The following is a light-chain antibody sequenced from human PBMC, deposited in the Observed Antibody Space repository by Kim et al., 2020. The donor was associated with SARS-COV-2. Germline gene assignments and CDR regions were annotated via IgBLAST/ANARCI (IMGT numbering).Light chain of an antibody. V-gene: IGLV3-21*04. CDR3: QVWDSSSDHRV. CDR2: YDS. J-gene: IGLJ3*02. CDR1: NIGSKS. Sequence: APGKTAKITCGGNNIGSKSVNWYQQKPGQAPVLVIYYDSDRPSGIPERFSGSNSGNTATLTTSRVEAGDEADYYCQVWDSSSDHRVFGGGTQLTVL.